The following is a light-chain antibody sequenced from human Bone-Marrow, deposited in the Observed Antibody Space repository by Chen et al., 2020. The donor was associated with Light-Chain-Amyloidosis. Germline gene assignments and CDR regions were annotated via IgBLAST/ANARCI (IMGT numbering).Light chain of an antibody. Sequence: SYVLTQPSSVSVAPGQTATIACGGINIGSTSVHWYQQTPGQAPLLVVYDDSDRPSGIPVRLSGSNSGNTATLTISRVEAGDEADYYCQVWDRSSDRPVFGGGTKLTVL. V-gene: IGLV3-21*02. CDR3: QVWDRSSDRPV. CDR2: DDS. J-gene: IGLJ3*02. CDR1: NIGSTS.